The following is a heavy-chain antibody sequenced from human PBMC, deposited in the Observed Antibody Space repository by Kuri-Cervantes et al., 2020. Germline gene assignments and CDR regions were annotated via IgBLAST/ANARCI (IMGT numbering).Heavy chain of an antibody. D-gene: IGHD3-22*01. Sequence: SETLSLTCTVSGGSISSSSYYWGWIRQPPGKGLEWIGSIYYSGSTYYNPSLKSRVTISVDTSKNQFSLKLGSVTAADTAVYYCARHHSSGYSSDDAFDIWGQGTMVTVSS. CDR2: IYYSGST. CDR3: ARHHSSGYSSDDAFDI. J-gene: IGHJ3*02. V-gene: IGHV4-39*01. CDR1: GGSISSSSYY.